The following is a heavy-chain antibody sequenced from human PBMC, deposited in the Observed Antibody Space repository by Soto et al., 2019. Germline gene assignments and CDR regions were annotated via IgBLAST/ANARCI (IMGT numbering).Heavy chain of an antibody. CDR3: ARDDCSGGSCYSGWFDP. CDR1: GYTFTSYG. CDR2: ISAYNGNT. V-gene: IGHV1-18*01. J-gene: IGHJ5*02. Sequence: ASVKVSCKASGYTFTSYGISWVRQAPGQGLEWMGWISAYNGNTNYAQKFQGRVTMTTDTSTSTAYMELRSLRSDDTAVYSCARDDCSGGSCYSGWFDPWGEGTLVTVSS. D-gene: IGHD2-15*01.